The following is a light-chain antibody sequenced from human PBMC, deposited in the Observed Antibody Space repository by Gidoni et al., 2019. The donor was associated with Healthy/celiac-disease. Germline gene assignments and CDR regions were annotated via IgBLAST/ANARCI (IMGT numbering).Light chain of an antibody. CDR1: QSVSSSY. J-gene: IGKJ4*01. V-gene: IGKV3-20*01. CDR3: QQYGSSPLT. Sequence: EIVLTQSPGTLSLSPGERATLSCRASQSVSSSYLAWYQQKPGPAPRLLICASTSTATCIPDCFSGSGSGTDFTLTISRLEPEDFAVYYWQQYGSSPLTFXRXTKVEIK. CDR2: AST.